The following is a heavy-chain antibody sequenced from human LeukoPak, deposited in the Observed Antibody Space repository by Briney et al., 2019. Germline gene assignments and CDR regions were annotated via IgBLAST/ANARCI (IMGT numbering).Heavy chain of an antibody. CDR3: AVVPAGYDYYYYYMDV. V-gene: IGHV1-69*06. CDR1: GGTFSSYA. Sequence: ASVKVSCKASGGTFSSYAISWVRQAPGQGLEWMGGIIPIFGTANYAQKFQGRVTITADKSTSTAYMELSSLRSEDTAVYYCAVVPAGYDYYYYYMDVWGKGTTVTVSS. CDR2: IIPIFGTA. D-gene: IGHD2-2*01. J-gene: IGHJ6*03.